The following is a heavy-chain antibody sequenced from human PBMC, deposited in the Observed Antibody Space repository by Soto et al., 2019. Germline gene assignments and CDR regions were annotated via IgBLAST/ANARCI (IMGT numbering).Heavy chain of an antibody. CDR1: GFTFSNAW. J-gene: IGHJ4*02. CDR3: TNYYDFWSGYQGYYFDY. V-gene: IGHV3-15*01. CDR2: IKSKTDGGTT. D-gene: IGHD3-3*01. Sequence: PGGSLRLSCAASGFTFSNAWMSWVRQAPGKGLEWVGRIKSKTDGGTTDYAAPVKGRFTISRDDSKNTLYLQMNSLKTEDTAVYYCTNYYDFWSGYQGYYFDYWGQGTLVTSPQ.